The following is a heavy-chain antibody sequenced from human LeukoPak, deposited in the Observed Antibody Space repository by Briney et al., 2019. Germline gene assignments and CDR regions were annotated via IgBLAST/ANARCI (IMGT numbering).Heavy chain of an antibody. CDR2: IIPIFGTA. CDR3: ARGSYGGNSADYYYYGMDV. D-gene: IGHD4-23*01. V-gene: IGHV1-69*01. CDR1: GGTFSSYA. Sequence: ASVKVSCKASGGTFSSYAISWVRQAPGQGLEWRGGIIPIFGTANYAQKFQGRVTITADESTSTAYMELSSLRSEDTAVYYCARGSYGGNSADYYYYGMDVWGQGTTVTVSS. J-gene: IGHJ6*02.